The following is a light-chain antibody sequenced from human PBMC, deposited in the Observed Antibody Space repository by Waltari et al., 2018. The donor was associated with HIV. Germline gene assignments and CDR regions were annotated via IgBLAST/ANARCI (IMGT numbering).Light chain of an antibody. CDR2: WAS. CDR1: QSVLYSSNNKNY. V-gene: IGKV4-1*01. CDR3: QQYSITPVT. Sequence: DIVMTQSPDPLAVSLGERATMNCKSSQSVLYSSNNKNYLAWYQQKPGQPPKLLISWASTRESGVPDRFSGSGSETDFTLTISSLQAEDVAVYYCQQYSITPVTFGQGTTLEIK. J-gene: IGKJ2*01.